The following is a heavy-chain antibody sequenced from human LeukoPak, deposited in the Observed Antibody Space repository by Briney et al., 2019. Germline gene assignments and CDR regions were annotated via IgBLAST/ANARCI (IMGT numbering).Heavy chain of an antibody. CDR1: GFTFSSYS. CDR3: ARDPFGDVVVEEDV. J-gene: IGHJ6*03. CDR2: ISSSSSYI. V-gene: IGHV3-21*01. D-gene: IGHD2-2*01. Sequence: PGGSLRFSCAASGFTFSSYSMNWVRQAPGKGLEWVSSISSSSSYIYYADSVKGRFTISRDNAKNSLYLQMNSLRAEDTAVYYCARDPFGDVVVEEDVWGKGTTVTVS.